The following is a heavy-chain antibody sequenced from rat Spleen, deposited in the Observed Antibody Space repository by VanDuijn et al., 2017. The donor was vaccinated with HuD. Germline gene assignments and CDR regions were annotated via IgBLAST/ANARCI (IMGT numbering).Heavy chain of an antibody. D-gene: IGHD1-4*01. Sequence: QVQLKESGPGLVQPSQTLSLTCTVSGFSLTNFHVSWVRQPPVKGLDWMGIIWTVGSTAYNSLPKSRLSISRDTSESQVFLKMNSLQTEDTATYYCVREANYPGITFDYWGQGVMVTVSS. CDR1: GFSLTNFH. J-gene: IGHJ2*01. V-gene: IGHV2-43*01. CDR2: IWTVGST. CDR3: VREANYPGITFDY.